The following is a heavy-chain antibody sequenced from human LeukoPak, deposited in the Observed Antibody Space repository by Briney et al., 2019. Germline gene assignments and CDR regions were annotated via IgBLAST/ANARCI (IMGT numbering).Heavy chain of an antibody. CDR2: INHSGST. D-gene: IGHD3-10*01. CDR1: GGSFSGYY. J-gene: IGHJ4*02. V-gene: IGHV4-34*01. Sequence: PSETLSLTCAVSGGSFSGYYWSWIRQPPGKGLEWIGEINHSGSTNYNPSLKSRVTISVDTSKNQFSLKLSSVTAADTAVYYCARFPVVMLRGVHLTKFYFDYWGQGALVTVSS. CDR3: ARFPVVMLRGVHLTKFYFDY.